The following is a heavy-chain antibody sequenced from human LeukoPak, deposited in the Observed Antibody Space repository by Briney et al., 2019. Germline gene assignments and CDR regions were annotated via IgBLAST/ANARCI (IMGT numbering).Heavy chain of an antibody. D-gene: IGHD6-19*01. V-gene: IGHV3-13*01. CDR3: ARGGSGWYYSDY. J-gene: IGHJ4*02. CDR1: GFTFSSYD. CDR2: IGTAGDT. Sequence: PGGSLRLSCAASGFTFSSYDMHWVRQPTGKGLEWVAGIGTAGDTYYPDSVKGRFTISRENAKNSLYLQMNSLRAGDTAVYYCARGGSGWYYSDYWGQGALVTVSS.